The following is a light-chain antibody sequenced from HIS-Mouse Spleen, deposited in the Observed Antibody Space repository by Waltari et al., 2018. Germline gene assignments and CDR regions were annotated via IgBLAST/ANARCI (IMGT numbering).Light chain of an antibody. Sequence: SYVLTQPPSVSVAPGKTARITFGGNNIGSKSVQWYQQKPGQAPVLVVYDDSERPSGIPERFSGSNSGNTATLTISRVEAEDEADYYCQVWDSSSDHVVFGGGTKLTVL. V-gene: IGLV3-21*03. CDR3: QVWDSSSDHVV. J-gene: IGLJ2*01. CDR1: NIGSKS. CDR2: DDS.